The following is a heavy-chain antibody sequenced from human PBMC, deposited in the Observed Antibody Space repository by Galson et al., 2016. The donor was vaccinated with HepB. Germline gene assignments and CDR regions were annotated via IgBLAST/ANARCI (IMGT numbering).Heavy chain of an antibody. Sequence: SLRLSCAASGLTFSEAWMSWVRQAPGKGLEWVGHIKNKAEGGTTDYAAAVRDRFSIPRDDSKNTVYLQMNSLKTEDTAVYYCTQAGGDYWGQGALVTVSS. J-gene: IGHJ4*02. V-gene: IGHV3-15*01. CDR2: IKNKAEGGTT. CDR1: GLTFSEAW. D-gene: IGHD3-10*01. CDR3: TQAGGDY.